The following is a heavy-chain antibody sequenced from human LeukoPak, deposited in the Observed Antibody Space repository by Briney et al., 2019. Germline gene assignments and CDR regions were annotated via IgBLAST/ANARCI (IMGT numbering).Heavy chain of an antibody. J-gene: IGHJ4*02. D-gene: IGHD3-22*01. Sequence: SETLSLTCAVYGXSFSDYFWSWIRQPPGKGLEWIGEINHSGSTNYNPSLKSRVTISVDTSKNQFSLKLSSVTAADTAVYSCARGAHYDRSGYYLYYWGQGSRVTVSS. CDR3: ARGAHYDRSGYYLYY. CDR1: GXSFSDYF. CDR2: INHSGST. V-gene: IGHV4-34*01.